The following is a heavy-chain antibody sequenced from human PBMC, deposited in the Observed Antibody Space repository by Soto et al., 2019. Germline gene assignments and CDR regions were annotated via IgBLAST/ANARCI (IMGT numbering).Heavy chain of an antibody. CDR3: AKGLVVVVAATTPFDY. CDR2: ISGSGGST. CDR1: GFTFSSYA. J-gene: IGHJ4*02. V-gene: IGHV3-23*01. D-gene: IGHD2-15*01. Sequence: GGSLRLSCAASGFTFSSYAMSWFRQAPGKGLEWVSAISGSGGSTYYADSVKGRFTISRDNSKNTLYLQMNSLRAEDTAVYYCAKGLVVVVAATTPFDYWGQGTLVTVSS.